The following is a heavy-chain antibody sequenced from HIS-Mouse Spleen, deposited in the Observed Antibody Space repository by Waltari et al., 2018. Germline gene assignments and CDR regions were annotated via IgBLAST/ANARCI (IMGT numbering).Heavy chain of an antibody. CDR3: AREIPYSSSWYDWYFDL. V-gene: IGHV4-39*07. Sequence: QLQLQESGPGLVKPSETLSLTCTVSGCSILSSSYCWGWIRTPPGKGLEWIGSIYYSGSTYYNPSLKSRVTISVDTSKNQFSLKLSSVTAADTAVYYCAREIPYSSSWYDWYFDLWGRGTLVTVSS. J-gene: IGHJ2*01. D-gene: IGHD6-13*01. CDR1: GCSILSSSYC. CDR2: IYYSGST.